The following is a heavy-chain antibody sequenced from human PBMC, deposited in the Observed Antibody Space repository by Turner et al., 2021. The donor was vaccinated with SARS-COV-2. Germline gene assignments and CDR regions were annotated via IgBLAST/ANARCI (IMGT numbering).Heavy chain of an antibody. V-gene: IGHV3-30-3*01. CDR1: GFTFSSYA. CDR3: ARVRSGNYHPRMGFDP. Sequence: QVQLVESRGGVVQPGRSLRLSCAASGFTFSSYAMHWVRQAPGKGLEWVAVISYDGSNKYYADSVKGRFTISRDNSKNTLYLQMNSLRAEDTAVYYCARVRSGNYHPRMGFDPWGQGTLVTVSS. J-gene: IGHJ5*02. D-gene: IGHD1-26*01. CDR2: ISYDGSNK.